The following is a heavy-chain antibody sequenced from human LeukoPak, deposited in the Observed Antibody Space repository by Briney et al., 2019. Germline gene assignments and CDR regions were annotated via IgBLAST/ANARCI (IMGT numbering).Heavy chain of an antibody. CDR2: IYYSGST. CDR3: ARLGKGNWFDP. Sequence: SETLSLTCTVSGGSLSSSSYYWGWIRQPPGKGLEWIGSIYYSGSTYYNPSLKSRVTISVDTSKNQFSLKLSSVTAADTAVYYCARLGKGNWFDPWGQGTLVTVSS. CDR1: GGSLSSSSYY. V-gene: IGHV4-39*01. J-gene: IGHJ5*02. D-gene: IGHD3-10*01.